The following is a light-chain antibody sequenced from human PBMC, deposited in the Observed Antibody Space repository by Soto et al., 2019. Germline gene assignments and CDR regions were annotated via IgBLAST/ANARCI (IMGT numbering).Light chain of an antibody. CDR1: QSVSYY. CDR2: DAF. V-gene: IGKV3-11*01. CDR3: QQRSNWPPRFT. Sequence: EIVLTQSPATLSLSPGERATLSCRASQSVSYYLAWYQQKPGQAPRLLIYDAFNRATGIAARFSGSGSGTDFTLTISGLEPEDFAVYYCQQRSNWPPRFTYGPGTKVDIK. J-gene: IGKJ3*01.